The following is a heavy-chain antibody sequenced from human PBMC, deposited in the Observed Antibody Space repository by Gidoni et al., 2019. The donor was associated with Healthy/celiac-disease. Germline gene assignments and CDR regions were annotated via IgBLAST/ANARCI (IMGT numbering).Heavy chain of an antibody. CDR1: GGSISSRRYY. CDR2: IYYLGST. D-gene: IGHD6-13*01. V-gene: IGHV4-39*01. Sequence: QLQLQESGPGLVKPSETLSLTCTVSGGSISSRRYYWGWIRQPPGKGLEWIGSIYYLGSTYYNPSLKSRVTISVDTSKNQFSLKLSSVTAADTAVYYCASYSSSWYHYYYGMDVWGQGTTVTVSS. CDR3: ASYSSSWYHYYYGMDV. J-gene: IGHJ6*02.